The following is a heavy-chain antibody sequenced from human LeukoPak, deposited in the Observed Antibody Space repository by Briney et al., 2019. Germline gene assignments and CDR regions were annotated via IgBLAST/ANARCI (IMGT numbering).Heavy chain of an antibody. CDR1: GFTFSRYG. CDR3: ARDQLGHYYDSSGYFDY. D-gene: IGHD3-22*01. J-gene: IGHJ4*02. CDR2: ISYDGSNK. Sequence: GGSLRLSCAASGFTFSRYGMHWVRQAPGKGLEWVAVISYDGSNKYYADSVKGRFTISRDNSKNTLYLQMNSLRAEDTAVYYCARDQLGHYYDSSGYFDYWGQGTLVTVSS. V-gene: IGHV3-30*19.